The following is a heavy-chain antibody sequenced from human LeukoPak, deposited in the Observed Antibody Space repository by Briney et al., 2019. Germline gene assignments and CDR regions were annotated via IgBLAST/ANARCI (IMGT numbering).Heavy chain of an antibody. D-gene: IGHD2-21*02. CDR2: IYSGGST. CDR3: ARGGGAYCGSDCLRTFDI. CDR1: ELTVSNSY. V-gene: IGHV3-53*01. Sequence: GGSLRLSCAASELTVSNSYMSWVRQAPGKGLQWVSVIYSGGSTYYEDSVKGRFTISRDTSKNTLYLQMNSLKAEDTAVYYCARGGGAYCGSDCLRTFDIWGQGTMVTVSS. J-gene: IGHJ3*02.